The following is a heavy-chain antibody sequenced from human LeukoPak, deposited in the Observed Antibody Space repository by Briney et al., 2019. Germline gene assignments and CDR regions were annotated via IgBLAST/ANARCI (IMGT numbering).Heavy chain of an antibody. CDR3: ARGGVPGGFDD. V-gene: IGHV3-74*01. CDR2: IKGDGSST. CDR1: GFTFSSYW. Sequence: PGGSLRLSCAASGFTFSSYWMKWARQAPGKGLVCVSHIKGDGSSTSYADSVKGRFTISRDNAKNTLYLQMNTLRGEDTAVYYCARGGVPGGFDDWGQGTLVTVSS. J-gene: IGHJ4*02. D-gene: IGHD3-10*01.